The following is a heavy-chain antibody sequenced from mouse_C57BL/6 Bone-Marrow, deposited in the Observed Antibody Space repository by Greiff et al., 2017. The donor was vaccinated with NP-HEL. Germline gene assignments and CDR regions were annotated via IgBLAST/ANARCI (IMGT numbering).Heavy chain of an antibody. CDR1: GYTFTSYW. D-gene: IGHD2-3*01. V-gene: IGHV1-64*01. CDR3: ARSLGWLLDMDY. J-gene: IGHJ4*01. CDR2: IHPNSGST. Sequence: QVQLQQPGAELVKPGASVKLSCKASGYTFTSYWMHWVKQRPGQGLEWIGMIHPNSGSTNYNEKFKSKATLTVDKSSSTAYMKLSSLHSEDSAVYYYARSLGWLLDMDYWGQGTSVTVSS.